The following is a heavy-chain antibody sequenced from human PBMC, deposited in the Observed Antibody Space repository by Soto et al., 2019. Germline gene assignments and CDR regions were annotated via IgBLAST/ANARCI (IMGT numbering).Heavy chain of an antibody. CDR2: IYSSGRT. J-gene: IGHJ4*02. Sequence: SETLSLTCTVSGGSVNSDDYYWSWIRQPPGKGLEWIGYIYSSGRTNYNPSLMSRVTISLDTSRNQFSLKLSSVTAADTAVFFFAREYSKSPEAFDSWGQGTLVTVSS. CDR1: GGSVNSDDYY. CDR3: AREYSKSPEAFDS. V-gene: IGHV4-61*08. D-gene: IGHD1-26*01.